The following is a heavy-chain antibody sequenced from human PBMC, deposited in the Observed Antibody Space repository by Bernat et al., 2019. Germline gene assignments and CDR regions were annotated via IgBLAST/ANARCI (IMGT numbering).Heavy chain of an antibody. CDR3: AKASIAARISFYGMDV. Sequence: EVQLLESGGGLVQPGGSLRLSCAASGFTFSSYAMSWVRQAPGKGLEWVSAISGSGGSTYYADSVKGRFTISRDNSKNTLYLKMNSLRAEDTAVYYCAKASIAARISFYGMDVWGQGTTVTVSS. V-gene: IGHV3-23*01. CDR2: ISGSGGST. J-gene: IGHJ6*02. CDR1: GFTFSSYA. D-gene: IGHD6-6*01.